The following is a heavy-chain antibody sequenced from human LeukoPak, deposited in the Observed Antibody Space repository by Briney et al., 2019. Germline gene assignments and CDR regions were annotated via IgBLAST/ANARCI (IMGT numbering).Heavy chain of an antibody. CDR2: IYYTGST. J-gene: IGHJ4*02. CDR3: ARVERGYSYGYGLDY. V-gene: IGHV4-39*07. D-gene: IGHD5-18*01. Sequence: SETLSLTCTVSGGSISSGSYYWGWIRQPPGKGLEWIGSIYYTGSTYYNPSLKSRVTISVDTSKNQFSLKLSSVTAADTAVYYCARVERGYSYGYGLDYWGQGTLVTVSS. CDR1: GGSISSGSYY.